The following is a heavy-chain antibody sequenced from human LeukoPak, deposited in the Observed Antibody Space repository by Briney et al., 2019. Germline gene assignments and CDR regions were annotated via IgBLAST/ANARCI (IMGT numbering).Heavy chain of an antibody. Sequence: PSETLSLTCTVSGGSISSYYWSWIRQPPGKGLEWIGYIYYSGGTNYNPSLKSRVTISVDTSKNQFPLKLSSVTAADTAVYYWGRGGGEIWRWGQGTLVTVSS. CDR2: IYYSGGT. CDR3: GRGGGEIWR. CDR1: GGSISSYY. J-gene: IGHJ4*02. V-gene: IGHV4-59*01. D-gene: IGHD3-16*01.